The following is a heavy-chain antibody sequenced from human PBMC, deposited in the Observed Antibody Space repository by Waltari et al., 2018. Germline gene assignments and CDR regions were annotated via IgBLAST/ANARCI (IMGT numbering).Heavy chain of an antibody. D-gene: IGHD3-10*01. J-gene: IGHJ4*02. CDR2: MYYSGTT. V-gene: IGHV4-59*01. CDR3: ARSYLGTYGSGNYFSYFDY. Sequence: QVQLQESGPGLVKPSETLSLTCTVSGGSISTYYWRWIRQSPRKGLEWIGYMYYSGTTNYKPSLKSRVTISVDTSKNQFSLKLSSVTAADTAVYYCARSYLGTYGSGNYFSYFDYWGQGTLVTASS. CDR1: GGSISTYY.